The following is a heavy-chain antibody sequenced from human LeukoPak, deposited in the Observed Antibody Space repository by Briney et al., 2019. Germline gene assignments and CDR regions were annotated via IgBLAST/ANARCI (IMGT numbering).Heavy chain of an antibody. D-gene: IGHD5-18*01. V-gene: IGHV3-23*01. J-gene: IGHJ4*02. CDR3: AKGRLLCDY. CDR2: ISGSGGST. Sequence: PGWSLRLSCAASGFTLNNYAMNWVRQAPGKGLEWVSAISGSGGSTYYADSVKGRFTISRDNSKNTLYLQIDSLRAEDTAVYYCAKGRLLCDYWGQGTLVTVSS. CDR1: GFTLNNYA.